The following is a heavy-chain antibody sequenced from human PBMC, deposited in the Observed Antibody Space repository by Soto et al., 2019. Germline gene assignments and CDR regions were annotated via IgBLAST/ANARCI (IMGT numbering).Heavy chain of an antibody. V-gene: IGHV4-34*01. CDR2: INHSGST. CDR3: ARSGNPPYYYYYYGMDV. Sequence: SETLSLTCAVYGGTFSGYYWSWIRQTPGKGLEWIGEINHSGSTNYNPSLKSRVTISVDTSKNQFSLKLSSVTAADTAVYYCARSGNPPYYYYYYGMDVWGQGTTVTVSS. D-gene: IGHD1-1*01. J-gene: IGHJ6*02. CDR1: GGTFSGYY.